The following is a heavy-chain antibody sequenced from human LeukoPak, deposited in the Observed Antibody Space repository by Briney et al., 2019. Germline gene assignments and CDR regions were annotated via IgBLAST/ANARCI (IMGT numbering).Heavy chain of an antibody. CDR1: GGTFSSYA. J-gene: IGHJ2*01. CDR3: ARAPQGYSSSWLYWYFDL. D-gene: IGHD6-13*01. V-gene: IGHV1-69*13. Sequence: ASXKVSCKASGGTFSSYAISWVRQAPGQGREWMGGIIPTFGTANYAQKFQGRVTITADESTRAAYMELSSLRSEDTAVYYCARAPQGYSSSWLYWYFDLWGRGTLVTVSS. CDR2: IIPTFGTA.